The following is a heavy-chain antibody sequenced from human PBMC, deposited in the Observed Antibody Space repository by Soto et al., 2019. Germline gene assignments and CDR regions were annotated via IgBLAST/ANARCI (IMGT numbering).Heavy chain of an antibody. D-gene: IGHD5-18*01. J-gene: IGHJ4*02. Sequence: ASETLSLTCTVSGGSISNYYWNWIRQSPGKGLEWIGYIYSSGSTHYNPSLQNRVTILIDASKNQVSLKVNSVTAADTAVYYCARDHPHSYGVYYFDYWGQGTPVTVSS. CDR1: GGSISNYY. V-gene: IGHV4-59*01. CDR3: ARDHPHSYGVYYFDY. CDR2: IYSSGST.